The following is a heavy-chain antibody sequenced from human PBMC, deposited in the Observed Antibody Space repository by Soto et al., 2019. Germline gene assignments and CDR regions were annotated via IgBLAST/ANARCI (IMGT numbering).Heavy chain of an antibody. J-gene: IGHJ6*02. V-gene: IGHV4-59*01. CDR3: ARGPGITIFGVVISYYYGMDV. CDR1: GGSISSYY. CDR2: IYYSGST. Sequence: PSETLSLTCTVSGGSISSYYWSRIRQPPGKGLEWIGYIYYSGSTNYNPSLKSRVTISVDTSKNQFSLKLSSVTAADTAVYYCARGPGITIFGVVISYYYGMDVWGQGTTVTVSS. D-gene: IGHD3-3*01.